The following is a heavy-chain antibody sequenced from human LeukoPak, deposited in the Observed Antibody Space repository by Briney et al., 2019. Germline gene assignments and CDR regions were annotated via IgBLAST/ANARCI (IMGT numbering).Heavy chain of an antibody. V-gene: IGHV4-31*03. CDR1: SGSISSGVYY. Sequence: SETLSLTCTVSSGSISSGVYYWSWIRQHPAKGLEWIGYMDYSGNTYYNTSLKNRVTISLDTSKNQLSLVLSSVTAADPAVYYCARDRFGYYDFWGQGTLVTVSS. D-gene: IGHD3-16*01. J-gene: IGHJ4*02. CDR3: ARDRFGYYDF. CDR2: MDYSGNT.